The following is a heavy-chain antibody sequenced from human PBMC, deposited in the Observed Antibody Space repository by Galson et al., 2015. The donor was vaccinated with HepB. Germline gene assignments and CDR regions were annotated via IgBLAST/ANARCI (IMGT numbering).Heavy chain of an antibody. CDR2: INHSATT. J-gene: IGHJ4*02. Sequence: SHTLSLTCAVSGWSFSGSYWGWIRQSPGEGLEWIGEINHSATTHYNPSLKSRATFSIDTSKKQYSLSVSSVTAADTGVYYWATSFCSDRGHWGQGTQVTVSS. D-gene: IGHD3-3*01. CDR1: GWSFSGSY. V-gene: IGHV4-34*01. CDR3: ATSFCSDRGH.